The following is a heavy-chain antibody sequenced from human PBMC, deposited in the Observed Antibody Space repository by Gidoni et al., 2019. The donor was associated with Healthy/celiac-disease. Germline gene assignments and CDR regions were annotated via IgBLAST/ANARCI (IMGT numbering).Heavy chain of an antibody. CDR1: GGSISSYY. Sequence: QVQLQESGPGLVKPSETLSLTCTVSGGSISSYYWSWIRQPPGKGLEWIGYIYYSGSTNYNPSLKSRVTISVDTSKNQFSLKLSSVTAADTAVYYCARVVSTSSWDGRLEAVYFDYWGQGTLVTVSS. D-gene: IGHD6-13*01. V-gene: IGHV4-59*01. J-gene: IGHJ4*02. CDR2: IYYSGST. CDR3: ARVVSTSSWDGRLEAVYFDY.